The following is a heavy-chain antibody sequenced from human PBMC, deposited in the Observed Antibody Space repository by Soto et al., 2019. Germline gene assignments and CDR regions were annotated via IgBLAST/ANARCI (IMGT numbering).Heavy chain of an antibody. D-gene: IGHD3-9*01. CDR3: ARKVIRYFYCSCAAYHYYFLSF. CDR1: GYTFTSYD. J-gene: IGHJ6*03. Sequence: GASVKVSCKASGYTFTSYDINWVRQATGQGLEWMGWMNPNSGNTGYAQKFQGRVTMTRNTSISTAYMELSSLRSEDTAVYYCARKVIRYFYCSCAAYHYYFLSFCGKGTTDTGSS. V-gene: IGHV1-8*01. CDR2: MNPNSGNT.